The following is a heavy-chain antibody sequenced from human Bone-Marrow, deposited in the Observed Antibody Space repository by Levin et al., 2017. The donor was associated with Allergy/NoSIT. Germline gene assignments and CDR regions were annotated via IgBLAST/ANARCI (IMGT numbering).Heavy chain of an antibody. CDR2: IKQDGSEK. J-gene: IGHJ4*02. CDR3: ARGLREGAVAGTRGDY. D-gene: IGHD6-19*01. Sequence: GGSLRLSCAASGFTFSSYWMSWVRQAPGKGLEWVANIKQDGSEKYYVDSVKGRFTISRDNAKNSLYLQMNSLRAEDTAVYYCARGLREGAVAGTRGDYWGQGTLVTVSS. CDR1: GFTFSSYW. V-gene: IGHV3-7*01.